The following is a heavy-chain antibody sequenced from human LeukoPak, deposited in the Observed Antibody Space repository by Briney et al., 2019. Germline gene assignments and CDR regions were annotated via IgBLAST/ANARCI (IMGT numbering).Heavy chain of an antibody. D-gene: IGHD6-13*01. CDR2: INPNSGGT. J-gene: IGHJ5*02. CDR1: GYTFTVYY. Sequence: ASVKVSCKASGYTFTVYYMHWVRQAPGQGLEWMGWINPNSGGTNYAQKFQGRVTMTRDTSISTAYMELSRLRSDDTAVYYCARNEQQLVLGNWFDPWGQGTLVTVSS. V-gene: IGHV1-2*02. CDR3: ARNEQQLVLGNWFDP.